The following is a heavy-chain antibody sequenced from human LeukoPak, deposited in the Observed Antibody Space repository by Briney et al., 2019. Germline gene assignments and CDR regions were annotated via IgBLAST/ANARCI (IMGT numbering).Heavy chain of an antibody. Sequence: GGSLRLSCAASGFTFSDYYMSWIRQAPGKGLEWVSYISGSGTSIYYADSVKGRFIISRDNAKNSLYLQMNNLRVEDTAIYYCATDTPGDPDFDYWGQGTLVTVSS. CDR2: ISGSGTSI. CDR3: ATDTPGDPDFDY. J-gene: IGHJ4*02. V-gene: IGHV3-11*04. CDR1: GFTFSDYY.